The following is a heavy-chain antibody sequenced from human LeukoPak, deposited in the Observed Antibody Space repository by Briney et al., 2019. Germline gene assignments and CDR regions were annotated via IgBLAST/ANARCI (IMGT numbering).Heavy chain of an antibody. J-gene: IGHJ4*02. CDR1: GFTVSSSY. V-gene: IGHV3-66*01. D-gene: IGHD6-25*01. CDR3: AAARDY. CDR2: IYSGGST. Sequence: GGSLRLYCAASGFTVSSSYMNWVRQAPGKGLEWVSVIYSGGSTYYADSVKGRFTISRDNSKNTLYLQMNSLRAEDTAVYYCAAARDYWGQGTLVTVSS.